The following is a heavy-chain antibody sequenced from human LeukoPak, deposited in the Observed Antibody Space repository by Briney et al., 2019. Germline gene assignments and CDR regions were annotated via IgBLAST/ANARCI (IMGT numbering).Heavy chain of an antibody. Sequence: GGSLRLSCAASGFTFSSYWMSWVRQAPGKGLEWVANIKQDGSEKYYVDSVKGRFTISRDNAKNSLYLQMNSLRAEDTALYYCAKDLMRRSSSPPNFDPWGQGTLVTVSS. CDR2: IKQDGSEK. CDR3: AKDLMRRSSSPPNFDP. V-gene: IGHV3-7*03. D-gene: IGHD2-2*01. CDR1: GFTFSSYW. J-gene: IGHJ5*02.